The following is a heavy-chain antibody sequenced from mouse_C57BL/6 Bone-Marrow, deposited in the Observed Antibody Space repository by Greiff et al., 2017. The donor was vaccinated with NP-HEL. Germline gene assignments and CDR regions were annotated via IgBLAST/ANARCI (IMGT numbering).Heavy chain of an antibody. CDR1: GFTFSDYY. V-gene: IGHV5-12*01. CDR2: ISNGGGST. D-gene: IGHD1-1*01. Sequence: EVKLVESGGGLVQPGGSLKLSCAASGFTFSDYYMYWVRQTPEKRLEWVAYISNGGGSTYYPDPVQGRFTISRANAKNTLYLQMSRLKSEDTAMYYCARRGDYYGNYAMDYWGQGTSVTVSS. J-gene: IGHJ4*01. CDR3: ARRGDYYGNYAMDY.